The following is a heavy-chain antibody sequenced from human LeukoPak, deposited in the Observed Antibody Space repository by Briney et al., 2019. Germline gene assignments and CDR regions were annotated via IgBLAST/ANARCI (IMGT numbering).Heavy chain of an antibody. CDR3: AKHSGYYYDSFDY. CDR2: ISGSGGST. Sequence: GGSLRLSCAASGFTFSSYAMSWVRQAPGKGLEWVSAISGSGGSTYYADSVKGRSTISRDNSKNTLYLQMNSLRAEDTAVYYCAKHSGYYYDSFDYWGQGTLVTVSS. CDR1: GFTFSSYA. D-gene: IGHD3-22*01. J-gene: IGHJ4*02. V-gene: IGHV3-23*01.